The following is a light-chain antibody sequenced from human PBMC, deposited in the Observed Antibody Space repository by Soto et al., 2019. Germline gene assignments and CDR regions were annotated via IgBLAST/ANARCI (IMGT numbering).Light chain of an antibody. J-gene: IGKJ1*01. V-gene: IGKV3-15*01. CDR1: RNVGSK. CDR3: QQYDDWPWT. CDR2: GAS. Sequence: EIVMTQSPATLSVSPGERATLSWRASRNVGSKLAWYKQKPGQSPRLLISGASTRAADFPARFSGSGSGTEFILTISSLQPEDFAFYYCQQYDDWPWTFGQGTKVDIK.